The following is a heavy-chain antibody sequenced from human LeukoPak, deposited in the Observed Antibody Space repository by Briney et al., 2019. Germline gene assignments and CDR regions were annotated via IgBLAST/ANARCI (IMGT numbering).Heavy chain of an antibody. CDR1: GYTFTGYY. J-gene: IGHJ5*02. V-gene: IGHV1-2*02. CDR2: INPNSGGT. Sequence: ASVKVSCKASGYTFTGYYMHWVRQAPGQGLEWMGWINPNSGGTNYAQKFQGRVTMTRDTSISTAYMELSRVRSDDTAVYYCARVRQLVSWFDPWGQGTLVTVSS. D-gene: IGHD6-6*01. CDR3: ARVRQLVSWFDP.